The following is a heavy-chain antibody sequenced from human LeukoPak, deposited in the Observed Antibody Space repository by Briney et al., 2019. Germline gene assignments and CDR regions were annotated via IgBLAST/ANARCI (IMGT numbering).Heavy chain of an antibody. Sequence: GGSLRLSCAASGFTFSSYAMSWVRQAPGKGLEWVSAISGSGGSTYYADSVKGRFTISRDNSKNTLYLQMNSLRAEDTAVYYCAKDDCSSTSCHLDYFDYWGQGTLVTVSS. V-gene: IGHV3-23*01. D-gene: IGHD2-2*01. CDR1: GFTFSSYA. CDR2: ISGSGGST. J-gene: IGHJ4*02. CDR3: AKDDCSSTSCHLDYFDY.